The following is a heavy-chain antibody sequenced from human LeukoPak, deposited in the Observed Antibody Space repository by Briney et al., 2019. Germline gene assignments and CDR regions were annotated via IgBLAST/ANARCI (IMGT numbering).Heavy chain of an antibody. V-gene: IGHV3-9*01. J-gene: IGHJ4*02. Sequence: GGSLRLSCAASGFTFYDYAMHWVRQAPGKGLEWVSGISWNSGSIGYADSVKGRFTISRDNAKNSLYLQMNSLRAEDTALYYCAKDITRLLWFGELAFDYWGQGTLVTVSS. D-gene: IGHD3-10*01. CDR2: ISWNSGSI. CDR1: GFTFYDYA. CDR3: AKDITRLLWFGELAFDY.